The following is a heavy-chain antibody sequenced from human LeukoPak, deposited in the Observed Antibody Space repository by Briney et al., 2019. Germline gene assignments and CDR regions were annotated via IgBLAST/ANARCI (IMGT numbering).Heavy chain of an antibody. CDR2: ISSSSSYI. V-gene: IGHV3-21*01. CDR1: GFTFSSYS. J-gene: IGHJ4*02. D-gene: IGHD1-26*01. CDR3: ARGATMYDFDY. Sequence: PGGSLRLSCAASGFTFSSYSMNWVRQAPGKGLEWVSSISSSSSYICYADSVKGRFTISRVNAKNSLYLQMNSLRAEDTAVYYCARGATMYDFDYWGQGTLVTVSS.